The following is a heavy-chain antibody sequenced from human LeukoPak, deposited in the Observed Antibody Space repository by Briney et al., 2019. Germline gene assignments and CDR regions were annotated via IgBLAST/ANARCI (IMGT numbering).Heavy chain of an antibody. J-gene: IGHJ4*02. V-gene: IGHV3-23*01. CDR2: ISGSGGST. CDR1: GFTFSSYA. D-gene: IGHD2-15*01. Sequence: GGSLRLSCAASGFTFSSYAMSWVRQAPGKGLEWVSAISGSGGSTYYADSVKGRFTISRDNSKNTLYLQMNSLRAEDTAVYYCAKRPSGGSWSPPHFDHWGQGTLVTVSS. CDR3: AKRPSGGSWSPPHFDH.